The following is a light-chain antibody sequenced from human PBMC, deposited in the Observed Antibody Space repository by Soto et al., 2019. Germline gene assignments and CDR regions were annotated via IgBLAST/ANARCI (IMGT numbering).Light chain of an antibody. V-gene: IGKV3-11*01. CDR2: DAS. J-gene: IGKJ4*01. CDR1: QSVSSY. Sequence: ETVLTQSPATLSLSPAQRATLSCRASQSVSSYLAWYQQRPGQAPRLLIYDASNRATGIPARFSGSGSGTDFTLTISSLEPEDFAVYYCQQRSNWPLTFGGGTTVEIK. CDR3: QQRSNWPLT.